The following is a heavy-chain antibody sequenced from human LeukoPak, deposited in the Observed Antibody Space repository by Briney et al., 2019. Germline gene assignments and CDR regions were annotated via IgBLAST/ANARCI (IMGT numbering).Heavy chain of an antibody. J-gene: IGHJ3*02. Sequence: ASVKVSCKASGYTFTSYAMHWVRQAPGQRLEWMGWINAGNGNTKYSQKFQGRVTITRDTSASTAHMELSSLRSEDTAVYYCAGCPYGSGSYYAFDIWGQGTMVTVSS. CDR1: GYTFTSYA. D-gene: IGHD3-10*01. V-gene: IGHV1-3*01. CDR3: AGCPYGSGSYYAFDI. CDR2: INAGNGNT.